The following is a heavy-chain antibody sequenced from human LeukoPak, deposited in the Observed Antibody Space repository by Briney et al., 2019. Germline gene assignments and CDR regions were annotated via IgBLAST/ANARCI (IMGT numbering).Heavy chain of an antibody. J-gene: IGHJ4*02. CDR1: GYTLTELS. CDR2: FDPEDGET. V-gene: IGHV1-24*01. CDR3: ARATGYCSSTSCPDFDY. D-gene: IGHD2-2*01. Sequence: ASVKVSCKVSGYTLTELSMHWVRQAPGKGLEWMGGFDPEDGETIYAQKLQGRVTMTTDTSTSTAYMELRSLRSDGTAVYYCARATGYCSSTSCPDFDYWGQGTLVTVSS.